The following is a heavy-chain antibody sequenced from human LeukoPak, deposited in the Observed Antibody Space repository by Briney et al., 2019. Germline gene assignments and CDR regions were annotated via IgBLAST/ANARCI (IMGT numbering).Heavy chain of an antibody. Sequence: EASVKVSCKASGYTFTSYDINWVRQVTGHGLEWMGWMNPNSGNTCYAQKFQGRVTITRNTSISTAYLELSSLRSEDTAVYYCARGVGYGSYYYYMDLWGKGNTVNGS. CDR2: MNPNSGNT. V-gene: IGHV1-8*03. D-gene: IGHD5-12*01. CDR1: GYTFTSYD. CDR3: ARGVGYGSYYYYMDL. J-gene: IGHJ6*03.